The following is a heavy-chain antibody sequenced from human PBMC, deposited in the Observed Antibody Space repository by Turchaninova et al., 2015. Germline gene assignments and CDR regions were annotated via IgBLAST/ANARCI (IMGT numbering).Heavy chain of an antibody. V-gene: IGHV4-39*01. J-gene: IGHJ2*01. D-gene: IGHD4-17*01. CDR2: LYYTGSA. Sequence: QLQLQESGPGRVKPSETLSLTCTVPGGPITSGDYSWAWTRQPPGKGLEGIGSLYYTGSAYYNPSLKSRVTISVDRSKTQLSLLVTSGTAADTAVYYCARHYSAVTTSWYVGVWGRGTLVTVSS. CDR1: GGPITSGDYS. CDR3: ARHYSAVTTSWYVGV.